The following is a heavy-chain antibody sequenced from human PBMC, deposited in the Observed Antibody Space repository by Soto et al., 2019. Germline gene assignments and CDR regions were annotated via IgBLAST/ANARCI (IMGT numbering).Heavy chain of an antibody. CDR3: ARVRFDSSGYYCDY. Sequence: EVQLVESGGGLVQPGGSLRLSCAISGFTFSSYGVNWVRQAPGKGLEWVSYISGGGSTIYYADSVKGRFTVSRDNVKKSVNVQMNSLRAEDTAVYYCARVRFDSSGYYCDYWGQGTLVTVSS. CDR2: ISGGGSTI. D-gene: IGHD3-22*01. V-gene: IGHV3-48*03. J-gene: IGHJ4*02. CDR1: GFTFSSYG.